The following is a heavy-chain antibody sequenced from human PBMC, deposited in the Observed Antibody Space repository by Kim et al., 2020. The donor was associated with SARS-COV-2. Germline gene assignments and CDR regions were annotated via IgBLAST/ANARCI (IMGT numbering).Heavy chain of an antibody. D-gene: IGHD3-10*01. CDR3: VRGRGSGAFLVDY. J-gene: IGHJ4*02. V-gene: IGHV3-43*01. Sequence: YVDSVRGRFTISRDTSNNALYLQMNSLRTEDTAFYYCVRGRGSGAFLVDYWGQGTLVTVSS.